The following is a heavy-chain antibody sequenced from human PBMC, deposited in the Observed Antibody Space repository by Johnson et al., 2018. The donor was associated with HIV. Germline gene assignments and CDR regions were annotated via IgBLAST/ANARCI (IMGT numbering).Heavy chain of an antibody. V-gene: IGHV3-7*05. D-gene: IGHD3-10*01. Sequence: VQLVESGGGVVQPGRSLRLSCAASGFTFSCYWMSWVRQAPGKGLEWVANIKQDGSEKYYVDSVKGRFTISRDNAKNSLYLQMNSLRAEDTAVYYCARPIARGASDIWGQGTMVTVSS. J-gene: IGHJ3*02. CDR2: IKQDGSEK. CDR3: ARPIARGASDI. CDR1: GFTFSCYW.